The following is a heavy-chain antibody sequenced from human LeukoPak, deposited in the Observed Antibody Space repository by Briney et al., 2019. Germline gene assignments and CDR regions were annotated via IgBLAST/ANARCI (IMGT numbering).Heavy chain of an antibody. J-gene: IGHJ4*02. CDR3: AKASFQYCTNGCSYDY. CDR2: ISYDGSNK. Sequence: GRSLRLSCAASGFTFSSYGMHWVRQAPGKGLEWVAVISYDGSNKYYADSVKGRFTISRDNSKNTLYLQMNSLRAEDTAVYYCAKASFQYCTNGCSYDYWGQGTLVTVSS. D-gene: IGHD2-8*01. CDR1: GFTFSSYG. V-gene: IGHV3-30*18.